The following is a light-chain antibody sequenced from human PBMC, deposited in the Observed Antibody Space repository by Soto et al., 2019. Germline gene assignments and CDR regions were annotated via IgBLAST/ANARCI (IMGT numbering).Light chain of an antibody. V-gene: IGLV1-36*01. J-gene: IGLJ1*01. CDR1: SSNIGNNA. CDR2: YDV. Sequence: QSVLTQPPSVSEAPRQRVTISCSGSSSNIGNNAVNWYQQLPGKAPKLLIYYDVLLPSGVSDRFSGSKSATSASLAISGLQSEDEADYYCAAWDDGLNGYVFGTGTKVTVL. CDR3: AAWDDGLNGYV.